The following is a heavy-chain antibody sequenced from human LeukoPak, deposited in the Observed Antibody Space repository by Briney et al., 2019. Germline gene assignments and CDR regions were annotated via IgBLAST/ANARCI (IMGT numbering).Heavy chain of an antibody. V-gene: IGHV3-23*01. CDR1: GFTFSSYW. CDR3: ATLWFGELLFVPFDY. D-gene: IGHD3-10*01. Sequence: GGSLRLSCAASGFTFSSYWMSWVRQAPGKGLEWVSAISGSGGSTYYADSVKGRFTISRDNSKNTLYLQMNSLRAEDTAVYYCATLWFGELLFVPFDYWGQGTLVTVSS. J-gene: IGHJ4*02. CDR2: ISGSGGST.